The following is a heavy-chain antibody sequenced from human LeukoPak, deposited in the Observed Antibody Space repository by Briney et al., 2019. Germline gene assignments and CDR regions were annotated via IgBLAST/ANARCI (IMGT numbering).Heavy chain of an antibody. CDR3: ARGLSDYLGPGGFDI. CDR1: GFTFSTYA. J-gene: IGHJ3*02. V-gene: IGHV3-23*01. D-gene: IGHD4-17*01. CDR2: ISGGGGST. Sequence: GGSLRLSCAASGFTFSTYAMSWVRQAPGKGLEWVSSISGGGGSTYYADSVRGRFTIPRDNSKSTLYLQMNSLRAEDTAVYYCARGLSDYLGPGGFDIWGQGTMVTVSS.